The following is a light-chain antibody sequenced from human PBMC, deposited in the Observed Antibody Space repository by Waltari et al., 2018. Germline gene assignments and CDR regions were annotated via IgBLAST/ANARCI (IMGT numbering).Light chain of an antibody. CDR2: WAS. J-gene: IGKJ1*01. CDR3: QQHYGVLWT. Sequence: IVMTQSPDSLAVSLGERATLNCKSSQSLLYSSNNKNYLAWYQQKPGQPPKLLIYWASTRESGVPDRFSGSGSGTDFTLTISTLQAEDVAVYYCQQHYGVLWTFGQGTKVEI. CDR1: QSLLYSSNNKNY. V-gene: IGKV4-1*01.